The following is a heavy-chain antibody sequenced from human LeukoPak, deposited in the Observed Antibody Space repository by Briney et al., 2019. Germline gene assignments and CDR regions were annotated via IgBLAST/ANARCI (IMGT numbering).Heavy chain of an antibody. V-gene: IGHV1-69*04. D-gene: IGHD3-10*01. CDR1: GGTFSSYA. CDR3: ARDPNRFWTNDSGSYPHNAFDI. Sequence: SVKVSCKASGGTFSSYAISWVRQAPGQGLEWMGRIIPILGIANYAQKFQGRVTITADKSTSTAYMELSSLRSEDTAVYYCARDPNRFWTNDSGSYPHNAFDIWGQGTMVTVSS. CDR2: IIPILGIA. J-gene: IGHJ3*02.